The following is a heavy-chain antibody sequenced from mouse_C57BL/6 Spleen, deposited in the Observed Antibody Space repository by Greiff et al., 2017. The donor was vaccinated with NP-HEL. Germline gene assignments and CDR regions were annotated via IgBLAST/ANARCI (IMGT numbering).Heavy chain of an antibody. D-gene: IGHD1-1*02. J-gene: IGHJ4*01. Sequence: EVKVVESGGGLVQPGESLKLSCESNEYEFPSHDMSWVRKTPEKRLELVAAINSDGGSPYYLDTMERRFIISRDNTKKSLYLQMSSLRSEDTAVYYCARQDMAYAMDYWGQGTSVTVSS. V-gene: IGHV5-2*01. CDR2: INSDGGSP. CDR3: ARQDMAYAMDY. CDR1: EYEFPSHD.